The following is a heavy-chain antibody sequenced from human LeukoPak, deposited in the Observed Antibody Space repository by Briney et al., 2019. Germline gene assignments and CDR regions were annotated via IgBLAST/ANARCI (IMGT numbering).Heavy chain of an antibody. Sequence: GGSLRLSCEASGFTFSNYGMNWVRQPPGKGLVWVSRINSGGSSTSYADSVKGRFTISRDDAKNTLYLQMNSLRAEDTALYYCARGLSGHYAFDVRGRGTMVTVS. CDR2: INSGGSST. CDR3: ARGLSGHYAFDV. CDR1: GFTFSNYG. D-gene: IGHD1-26*01. J-gene: IGHJ3*01. V-gene: IGHV3-74*01.